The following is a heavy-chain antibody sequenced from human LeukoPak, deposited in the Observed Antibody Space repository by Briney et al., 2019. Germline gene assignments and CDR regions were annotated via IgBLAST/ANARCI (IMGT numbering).Heavy chain of an antibody. CDR2: IIPIFGTA. CDR3: AREWATYYDILTGYYKGGWFDR. J-gene: IGHJ5*02. CDR1: GGTFSSYA. D-gene: IGHD3-9*01. Sequence: GSSVKVSCKASGGTFSSYAISWVRQAPGQGLEWMGGIIPIFGTANYAQKFQGRVTITTDESTSTAYMELSSLRSEDTAVYYCAREWATYYDILTGYYKGGWFDRWGQGTVVTVSS. V-gene: IGHV1-69*05.